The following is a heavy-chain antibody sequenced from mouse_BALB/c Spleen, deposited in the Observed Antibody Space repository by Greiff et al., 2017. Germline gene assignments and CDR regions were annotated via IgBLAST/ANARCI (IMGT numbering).Heavy chain of an antibody. Sequence: VQRVESGPGLVQPSQSLSITCTVSGFSLTSYGVHWVRQSPGKGLEWLGVIWSGGSTDYNAAFISRLSISKDNSKSQVFFKMNSLQANDTAIYYCARNSGSSPYYAMDYWGQGTSVTVSS. J-gene: IGHJ4*01. CDR3: ARNSGSSPYYAMDY. V-gene: IGHV2-2*02. D-gene: IGHD1-1*01. CDR2: IWSGGST. CDR1: GFSLTSYG.